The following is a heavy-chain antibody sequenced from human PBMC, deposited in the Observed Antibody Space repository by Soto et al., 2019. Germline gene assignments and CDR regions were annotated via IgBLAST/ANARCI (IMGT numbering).Heavy chain of an antibody. D-gene: IGHD3-22*01. CDR1: GCTFSSYA. CDR3: TRFYYYDSSGYPAGEAFDI. J-gene: IGHJ3*02. CDR2: ISGSGGST. Sequence: GGSLRLSCAASGCTFSSYAMSWVRQAPGKGLEWVSAISGSGGSTYYADSVKGRFTISRDNSKNTLYLQMNSLRAEDTAVYYCTRFYYYDSSGYPAGEAFDIWGQGTMVNVSS. V-gene: IGHV3-23*01.